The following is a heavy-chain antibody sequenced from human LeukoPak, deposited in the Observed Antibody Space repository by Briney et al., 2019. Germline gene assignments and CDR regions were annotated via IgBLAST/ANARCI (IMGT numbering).Heavy chain of an antibody. CDR1: GFTFSSYW. J-gene: IGHJ4*02. V-gene: IGHV3-7*01. CDR3: AKDSRPSYSSSWYGSDN. Sequence: PGGSLRLSCAASGFTFSSYWMSWVRQAPGKGLEWVANIKQDGSEKYYVDSVKGRFTISRDNAKNSLYLQMNSLRAEDTAVYYCAKDSRPSYSSSWYGSDNWGQGTLVTVSS. CDR2: IKQDGSEK. D-gene: IGHD6-13*01.